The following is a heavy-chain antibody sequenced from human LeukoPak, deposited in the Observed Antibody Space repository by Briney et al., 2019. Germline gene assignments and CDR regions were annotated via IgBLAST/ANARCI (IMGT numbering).Heavy chain of an antibody. Sequence: ASVKVSCKASGYTFTGYYMHWVRQAPGQGLEWMGIINPSGGSTSYAQKFQGRVTMTRDMSTSTVYMELSSLRSEDTAVYYCARGMAAEAYQEYFQHWGQGTLVTVSS. V-gene: IGHV1-46*01. CDR3: ARGMAAEAYQEYFQH. D-gene: IGHD6-13*01. CDR1: GYTFTGYY. J-gene: IGHJ1*01. CDR2: INPSGGST.